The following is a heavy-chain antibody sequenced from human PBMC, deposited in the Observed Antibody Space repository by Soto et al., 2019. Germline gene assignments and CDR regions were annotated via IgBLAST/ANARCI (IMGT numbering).Heavy chain of an antibody. V-gene: IGHV3-9*01. CDR3: AKMGNGYSSSWYTAENWFDP. J-gene: IGHJ5*02. CDR1: GFTFDDYA. Sequence: GGSLRLSCAASGFTFDDYAMHWVRQAPGKGLEWVSGISWNSGSIGYADSVKGRFTISRDNAKNSLYLQMNSLRAEDTALYYCAKMGNGYSSSWYTAENWFDPWGQGTLVTVSS. D-gene: IGHD6-13*01. CDR2: ISWNSGSI.